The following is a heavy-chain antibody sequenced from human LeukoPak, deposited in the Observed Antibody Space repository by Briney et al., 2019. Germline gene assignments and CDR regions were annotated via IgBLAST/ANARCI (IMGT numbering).Heavy chain of an antibody. CDR1: GFTVSRNY. Sequence: GGSLRLSCAASGFTVSRNYMSWVRQAPGKALEWVSVIYSGGRTYYADSVKGRFTISRDNSKNTLYLQMNRLRAEDTAVYYCARAGPSSSWHQFDYWGQGTLVTVSS. CDR3: ARAGPSSSWHQFDY. D-gene: IGHD6-13*01. CDR2: IYSGGRT. V-gene: IGHV3-66*01. J-gene: IGHJ4*02.